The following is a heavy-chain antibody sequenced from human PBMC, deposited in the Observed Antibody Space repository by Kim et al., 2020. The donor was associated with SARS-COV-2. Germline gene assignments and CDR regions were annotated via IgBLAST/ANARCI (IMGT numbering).Heavy chain of an antibody. Sequence: YSPSLKSRLTITKDTSKNQVVLTMTNMDPVDTATYYCAHRPPTFSGSYFDYWGQGTLVTVSS. V-gene: IGHV2-5*01. J-gene: IGHJ4*02. D-gene: IGHD1-26*01. CDR3: AHRPPTFSGSYFDY.